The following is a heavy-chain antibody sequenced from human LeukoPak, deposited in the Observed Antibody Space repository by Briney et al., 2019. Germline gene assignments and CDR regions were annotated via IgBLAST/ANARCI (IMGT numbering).Heavy chain of an antibody. Sequence: PSETLSLTCTVSGGSISSSSYYWGWIRQPPGKGLEWIGSIYYSGNTYYNPSLKSRVTISVDTSKNQFSLKLSSVTAADTAVYYCARRRRVGATYLDVWGQGTTVTVSS. CDR2: IYYSGNT. D-gene: IGHD1-26*01. J-gene: IGHJ6*02. CDR3: ARRRRVGATYLDV. CDR1: GGSISSSSYY. V-gene: IGHV4-39*01.